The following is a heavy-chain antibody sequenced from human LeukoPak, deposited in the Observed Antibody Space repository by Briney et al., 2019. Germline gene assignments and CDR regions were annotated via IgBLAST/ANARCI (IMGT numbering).Heavy chain of an antibody. CDR3: ASSDIVVVPAAALGALDY. J-gene: IGHJ4*02. D-gene: IGHD2-2*01. CDR2: ISAYNGNT. CDR1: GYTFTSYG. V-gene: IGHV1-18*01. Sequence: ASVKVSCKASGYTFTSYGISWVRQAPGQGLEWMGWISAYNGNTNYAQKLQGRVTMTTDTSTSSAYMELRSLRSDDTAVYYCASSDIVVVPAAALGALDYWGQGTLVTVSS.